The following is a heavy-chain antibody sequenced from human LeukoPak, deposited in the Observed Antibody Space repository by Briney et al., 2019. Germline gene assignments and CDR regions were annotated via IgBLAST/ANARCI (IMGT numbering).Heavy chain of an antibody. CDR1: GFTFSSYW. J-gene: IGHJ4*02. Sequence: GGSLRLSCAASGFTFSSYWMSWVRQAPGKGLEWVANIKQDGSDKYYVDSVKGRFTISRDNAKSSLSLQMNSLRAEDTAVYYCARASAVAGTRDYWGQGTLVTVSS. V-gene: IGHV3-7*01. CDR2: IKQDGSDK. CDR3: ARASAVAGTRDY. D-gene: IGHD6-19*01.